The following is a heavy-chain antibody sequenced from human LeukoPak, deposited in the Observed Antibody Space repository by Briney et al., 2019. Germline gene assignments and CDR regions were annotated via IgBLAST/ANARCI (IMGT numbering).Heavy chain of an antibody. D-gene: IGHD4-17*01. CDR1: GGSLSSNNW. CDR3: ARVLPDYGDWY. V-gene: IGHV4-4*02. J-gene: IGHJ4*02. CDR2: IFHSGST. Sequence: SETLSLTCAVSGGSLSSNNWWSWVRQPPGKGLEWIGEIFHSGSTNYNPSLKSRVTISVDTSKNQFSLKLSSVTAADTAVYYCARVLPDYGDWYWGQGTLVTVSS.